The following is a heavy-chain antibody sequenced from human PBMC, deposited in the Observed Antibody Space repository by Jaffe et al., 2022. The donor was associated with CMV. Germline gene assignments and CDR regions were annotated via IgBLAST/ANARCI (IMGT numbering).Heavy chain of an antibody. CDR1: GFSLSSARVG. D-gene: IGHD3-3*01. CDR2: ISSTDET. Sequence: QVTLKESGPMLVEPTETLTLTCTVSGFSLSSARVGVSWIRQPPGKALEWLAHISSTDETSYTTSLQNRLFISKDTSESQVVLTLTNVDPEDTATYYCARITPRELRFSGWSWGPKPHYYYSMDAWAKGTTVTVSS. J-gene: IGHJ6*04. CDR3: ARITPRELRFSGWSWGPKPHYYYSMDA. V-gene: IGHV2-26*01.